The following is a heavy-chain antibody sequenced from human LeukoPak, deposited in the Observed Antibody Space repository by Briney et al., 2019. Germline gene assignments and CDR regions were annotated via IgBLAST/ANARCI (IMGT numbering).Heavy chain of an antibody. CDR3: AKDTGYYYDSSNYYGY. Sequence: AGGSLRLSCAASGFTFDDYAMHWVRQAPGKGLEWVSGISWNSGSIGYADSVKGRFTISRDNAKNSLYLQMNSLRAEYTALYYCAKDTGYYYDSSNYYGYWGQGTLVTVSS. J-gene: IGHJ4*02. CDR2: ISWNSGSI. V-gene: IGHV3-9*01. D-gene: IGHD3-22*01. CDR1: GFTFDDYA.